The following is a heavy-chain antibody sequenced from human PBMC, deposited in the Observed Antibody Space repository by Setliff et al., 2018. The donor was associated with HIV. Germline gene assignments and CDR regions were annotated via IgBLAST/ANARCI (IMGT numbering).Heavy chain of an antibody. CDR1: GGSVSSGAYY. Sequence: ASETLSLTCTVSGGSVSSGAYYWNWIRQPAGKGLEWIGQIYTSGTTNYLPSLKSRVAISRDTSKNQFSLKLSSVTAADTAVYYCARADFWSGYFNFDFWGQGTLVTVSS. J-gene: IGHJ4*02. CDR3: ARADFWSGYFNFDF. D-gene: IGHD3-3*01. V-gene: IGHV4-61*09. CDR2: IYTSGTT.